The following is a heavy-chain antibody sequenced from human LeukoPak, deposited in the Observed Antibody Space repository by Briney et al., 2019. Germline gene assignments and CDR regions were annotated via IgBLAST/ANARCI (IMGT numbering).Heavy chain of an antibody. Sequence: GGSLRLSCAASGFTFSSYEMNWVRQAPGKGLEWVSYISSSGSTIYYADSVKGRFTISRDNAKNSLYLQMNSLRAEDTAVYYCARDRGLAEGYGYYYYMDVWGKGTTVTVSS. CDR3: ARDRGLAEGYGYYYYMDV. J-gene: IGHJ6*03. CDR2: ISSSGSTI. V-gene: IGHV3-48*03. D-gene: IGHD3-10*01. CDR1: GFTFSSYE.